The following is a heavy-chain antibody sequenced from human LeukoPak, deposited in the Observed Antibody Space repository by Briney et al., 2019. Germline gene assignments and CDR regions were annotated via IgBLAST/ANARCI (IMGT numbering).Heavy chain of an antibody. CDR3: AKDRIIGTTTYYFDY. J-gene: IGHJ4*02. V-gene: IGHV3-23*01. CDR1: GLIFSSYA. Sequence: GGSLRLSCAASGLIFSSYAMSWLRQAPGKGLEWISGINSRGTTTYYADSVKGRFTISRDNSYNTLYLQMNSLRAEDTAVYYCAKDRIIGTTTYYFDYWGQGTLVTVSS. D-gene: IGHD1-7*01. CDR2: INSRGTTT.